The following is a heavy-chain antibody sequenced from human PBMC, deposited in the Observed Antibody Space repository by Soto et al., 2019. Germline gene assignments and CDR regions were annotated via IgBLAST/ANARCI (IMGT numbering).Heavy chain of an antibody. Sequence: GGSLRLSCAASGFTFSSYAMHWVRQAPGKGLEWVAVISYDGSNKYYADSVKGRFTISRDNSKNTLYLQMNSLRAEDTAVYYCAREDEILGYWGQGTLVTVSS. J-gene: IGHJ4*02. CDR2: ISYDGSNK. V-gene: IGHV3-30-3*01. CDR1: GFTFSSYA. CDR3: AREDEILGY.